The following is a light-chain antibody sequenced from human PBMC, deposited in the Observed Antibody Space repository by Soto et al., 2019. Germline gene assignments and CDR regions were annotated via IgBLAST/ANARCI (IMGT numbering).Light chain of an antibody. J-gene: IGKJ1*01. V-gene: IGKV3-20*01. CDR3: QQYGSSRT. CDR1: QSVSSN. CDR2: GAS. Sequence: IVMTQSPATLSVSPGERATLSCRASQSVSSNLAWYQQKPGQAPRLLIYGASNRATGIPDRFSGSGSGTDFTLTISRLEPEDFAVYYCQQYGSSRTFGQGTKVE.